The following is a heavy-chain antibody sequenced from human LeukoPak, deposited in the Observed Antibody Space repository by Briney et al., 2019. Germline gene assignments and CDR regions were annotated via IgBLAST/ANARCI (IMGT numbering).Heavy chain of an antibody. CDR3: AGYSYGPRLDY. Sequence: SETLSLTCAVYGGSFSGYYWSWIRQPPGKGLEWIGEINHSGSTNYNPSLKSRVTISVYTSKNQFSLKLSSVTAADTAVYYCAGYSYGPRLDYGGQGTLVTVSS. CDR2: INHSGST. CDR1: GGSFSGYY. J-gene: IGHJ4*02. V-gene: IGHV4-34*01. D-gene: IGHD5-18*01.